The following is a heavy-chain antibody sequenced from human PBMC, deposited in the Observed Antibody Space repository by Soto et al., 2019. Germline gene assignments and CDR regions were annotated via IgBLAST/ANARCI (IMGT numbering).Heavy chain of an antibody. CDR3: AKSSPQLWFGESDDYYYGMDV. Sequence: GGSLRLSCAASGFTFSSYGMHWVRQAPGKGLEWVSAISGSGGSTYYADSVKGRFTISRDNSKNTLYLQMNSLRAEDTAVYYCAKSSPQLWFGESDDYYYGMDVWGQGTTVTVSS. CDR2: ISGSGGST. V-gene: IGHV3-23*01. J-gene: IGHJ6*02. D-gene: IGHD3-10*01. CDR1: GFTFSSYG.